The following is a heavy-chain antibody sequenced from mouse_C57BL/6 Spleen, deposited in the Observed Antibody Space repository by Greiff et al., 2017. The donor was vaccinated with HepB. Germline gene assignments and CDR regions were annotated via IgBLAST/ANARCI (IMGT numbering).Heavy chain of an antibody. CDR3: ARWLLRDAMDY. CDR2: INYDGSST. V-gene: IGHV5-16*01. Sequence: EVQLVESEGGLVQPGSSMKLSCTASGFTFSDYYMAWVRQVPEKGLEWVANINYDGSSTYYLDSLKSRFIISRDNAKNILYLQMSSLKSEDTATYYCARWLLRDAMDYWGQGTSVTVSS. J-gene: IGHJ4*01. CDR1: GFTFSDYY. D-gene: IGHD2-3*01.